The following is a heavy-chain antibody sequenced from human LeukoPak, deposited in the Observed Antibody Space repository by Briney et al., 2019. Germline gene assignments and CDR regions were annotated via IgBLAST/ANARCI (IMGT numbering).Heavy chain of an antibody. V-gene: IGHV3-30*02. CDR2: IRHDGSNK. CDR1: GFTFSSYG. D-gene: IGHD6-19*01. J-gene: IGHJ4*02. CDR3: ARDSKQWLVR. Sequence: PGGSLRLSCAASGFTFSSYGMHWVRQAPGKGLEWVAFIRHDGSNKYYADSVKGRFTISRDNSKNRLYLQMNSLRAGDTAVYYCARDSKQWLVRWGQGTLVTVSS.